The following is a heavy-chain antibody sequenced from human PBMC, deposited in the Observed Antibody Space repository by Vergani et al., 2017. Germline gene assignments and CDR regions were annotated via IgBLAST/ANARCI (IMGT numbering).Heavy chain of an antibody. D-gene: IGHD6-19*01. CDR3: ERGRRRSIAVAGTRYYYYYGMDV. CDR2: INHSGST. CDR1: GGSFSGYY. Sequence: QVQLQQWGAGLLKPSETLSLTCAVYGGSFSGYYWSWIRPPPGKGLEWIGEINHSGSTNYNPSLKSRVTISVDTSKNQFSLKLSSVTAADTAVYYCERGRRRSIAVAGTRYYYYYGMDVWGQGTTVTVSS. J-gene: IGHJ6*02. V-gene: IGHV4-34*01.